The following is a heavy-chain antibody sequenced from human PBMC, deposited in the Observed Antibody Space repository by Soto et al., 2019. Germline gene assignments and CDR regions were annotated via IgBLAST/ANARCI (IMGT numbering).Heavy chain of an antibody. CDR1: GFTFSRYR. CDR2: ISSSSSTI. CDR3: ARDRYCNSTSCMGYAFEI. J-gene: IGHJ3*02. V-gene: IGHV3-48*01. D-gene: IGHD2-2*01. Sequence: EVQLVESGGGVVQPGGSLRLSCAASGFTFSRYRLHWVRQAPGKGLEWVSYISSSSSTIYYADSVKGRFTISRDNPKKALYQEMTGLRAEETAGYYRARDRYCNSTSCMGYAFEIWGQGTRVT.